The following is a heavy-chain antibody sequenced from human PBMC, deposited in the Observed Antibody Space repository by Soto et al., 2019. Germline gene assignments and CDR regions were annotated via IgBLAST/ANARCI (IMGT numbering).Heavy chain of an antibody. D-gene: IGHD4-17*01. CDR3: ARVFPTVTTPLNWFDP. Sequence: GGSLRLSCAASGFTFSSYSMNWVRQAPGKGLEWVSSISSSSSYIYYADSVKGRFTISRDNAKNSLYLQMNSLRAEDTAVYYCARVFPTVTTPLNWFDPWGQGTLVTVSS. CDR2: ISSSSSYI. J-gene: IGHJ5*02. CDR1: GFTFSSYS. V-gene: IGHV3-21*01.